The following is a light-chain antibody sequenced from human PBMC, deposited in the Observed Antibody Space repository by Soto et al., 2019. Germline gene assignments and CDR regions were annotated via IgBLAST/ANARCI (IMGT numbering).Light chain of an antibody. Sequence: EIVFTLSPGTLSLSPGERAILSCRASQSVSSRFLTWYQQKPGQAPRPLMSGASRRATGVPDRFSGSGSGTDFTLTISRLEPEDFAMYLCQQYGDSPTFGGGTKVDIK. CDR3: QQYGDSPT. CDR1: QSVSSRF. V-gene: IGKV3-20*01. J-gene: IGKJ4*01. CDR2: GAS.